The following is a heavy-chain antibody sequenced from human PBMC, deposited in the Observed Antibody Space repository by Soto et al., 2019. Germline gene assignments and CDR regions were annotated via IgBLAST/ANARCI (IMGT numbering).Heavy chain of an antibody. V-gene: IGHV3-30*03. Sequence: QVQLVESGGGVVQPGRSLRLSCAASGFIFSSHGMHWVRQAPGKGLEWVSVISYDGSHKYYADSVKGRFTISRDNSKNTLFLQKNSLRVEDTAVYYCCRNRITRVRGEGHYCEYWGQGTLVTVSS. D-gene: IGHD3-10*01. CDR1: GFIFSSHG. CDR2: ISYDGSHK. J-gene: IGHJ4*02. CDR3: CRNRITRVRGEGHYCEY.